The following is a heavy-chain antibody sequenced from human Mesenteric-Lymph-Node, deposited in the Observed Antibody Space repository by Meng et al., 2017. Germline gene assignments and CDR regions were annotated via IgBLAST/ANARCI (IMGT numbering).Heavy chain of an antibody. Sequence: ASVQVSCKAPEYTFSDYYIHWVRQAPGQGLEWMGWINPNSGGTNYAQKFKGRVTMTRDTSISIAYMDLSSLRSDDTAVYYCARGGYYDSMGGSPDYWGQGTLVTVSS. CDR3: ARGGYYDSMGGSPDY. CDR1: EYTFSDYY. V-gene: IGHV1-2*02. J-gene: IGHJ4*02. CDR2: INPNSGGT. D-gene: IGHD3-22*01.